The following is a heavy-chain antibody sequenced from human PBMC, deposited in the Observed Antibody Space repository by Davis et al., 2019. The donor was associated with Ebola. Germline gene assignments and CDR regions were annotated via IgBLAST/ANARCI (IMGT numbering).Heavy chain of an antibody. Sequence: GGSLRLSCAASGFTFSSYAMHWVRQAPGKGLEWVAVISYDGSNKYYADSVKGRFTISRDNSKNTLYLQMNSLRAEDTAVYYCARDTFEGLDIVATIYYYYGMDVWGKGTTVTVSS. J-gene: IGHJ6*04. V-gene: IGHV3-30-3*01. CDR3: ARDTFEGLDIVATIYYYYGMDV. CDR2: ISYDGSNK. CDR1: GFTFSSYA. D-gene: IGHD5-12*01.